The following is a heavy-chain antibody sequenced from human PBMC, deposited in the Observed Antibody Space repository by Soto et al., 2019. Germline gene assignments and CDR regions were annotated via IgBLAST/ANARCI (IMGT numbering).Heavy chain of an antibody. CDR1: GFKFSDYA. CDR3: AKVLSYSYCWFDT. CDR2: ISGSGGVT. J-gene: IGHJ5*02. Sequence: GWSLILSCTASGFKFSDYAITWVRQAPGEGLEWVSVISGSGGVTYFADSVKGRFTVSRDNSKNTVFLQLNNVRVEDSAVYFWAKVLSYSYCWFDTWGLG. D-gene: IGHD3-10*01. V-gene: IGHV3-23*01.